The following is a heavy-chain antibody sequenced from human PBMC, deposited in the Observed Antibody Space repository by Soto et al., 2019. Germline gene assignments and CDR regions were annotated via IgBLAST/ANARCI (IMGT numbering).Heavy chain of an antibody. Sequence: GGSLRLSCAASGFTFSDYYMSWIRQAPGKGLEWVSYITSSSSYTNYAEYVKGRFTISRDDAKNSLYLQMNSLRAEDTAVYYCARGHRYGMDVWGQGTTVTVSS. J-gene: IGHJ6*02. CDR2: ITSSSSYT. CDR1: GFTFSDYY. V-gene: IGHV3-11*05. CDR3: ARGHRYGMDV.